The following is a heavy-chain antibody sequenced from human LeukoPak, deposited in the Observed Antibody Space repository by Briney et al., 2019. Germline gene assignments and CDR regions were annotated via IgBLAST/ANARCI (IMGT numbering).Heavy chain of an antibody. V-gene: IGHV3-30*02. Sequence: GGSLRLSCAASGFTFSSYGMHWVRQAPGKGLEWVAFIRYDGSNKYYADSVKGRFTISRDNSKNTLYLQMNSLRAEDTAVYYCAKGFGGHRGYNWFDPWGQGTLVTVSS. CDR1: GFTFSSYG. CDR3: AKGFGGHRGYNWFDP. D-gene: IGHD3-10*01. CDR2: IRYDGSNK. J-gene: IGHJ5*02.